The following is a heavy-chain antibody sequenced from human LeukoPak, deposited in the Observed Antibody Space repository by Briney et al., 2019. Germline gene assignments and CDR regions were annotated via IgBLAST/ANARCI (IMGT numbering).Heavy chain of an antibody. CDR2: INGNGGSR. D-gene: IGHD1-26*01. CDR1: GFTFGDYA. J-gene: IGHJ3*02. Sequence: GGSLRLSCAASGFTFGDYAMSWVRQAPGKGLEWVSGINGNGGSRGYGDSVKGRFTISRDNAKNSLYLQMNSLRAEDTAVYYCARDGGWELLRPHDAFDIWGQGTMVTVSS. CDR3: ARDGGWELLRPHDAFDI. V-gene: IGHV3-20*04.